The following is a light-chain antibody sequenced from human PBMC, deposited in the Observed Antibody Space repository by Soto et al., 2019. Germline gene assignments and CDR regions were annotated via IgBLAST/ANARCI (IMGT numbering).Light chain of an antibody. CDR1: QSVSSN. CDR2: DAS. CDR3: QQRLNWPPG. Sequence: DIVLTQSPGTLSLSPGERATLSCRATQSVSSNYLAWYQQKPGQAPRLLIYDASNRATGVPARFSGSRSGTDFTLTISDLEPADFGLYYCQQRLNWPPGFGQGTKVEIK. V-gene: IGKV3-11*01. J-gene: IGKJ1*01.